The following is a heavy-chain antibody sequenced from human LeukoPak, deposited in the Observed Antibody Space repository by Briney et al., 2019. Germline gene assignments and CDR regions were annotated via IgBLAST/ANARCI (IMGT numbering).Heavy chain of an antibody. CDR3: AKDRPYCSGGSCYSVFDY. J-gene: IGHJ4*02. V-gene: IGHV3-30*18. CDR1: GFTFSSYG. D-gene: IGHD2-15*01. Sequence: GRSLRLSCAASGFTFSSYGMHWVRQAPGKGLEWVAVISYDGSNKYYADSVKGRFTISRDNSKNTLYLQMNSLRAEDTAVYYCAKDRPYCSGGSCYSVFDYWGQGTLDTVSS. CDR2: ISYDGSNK.